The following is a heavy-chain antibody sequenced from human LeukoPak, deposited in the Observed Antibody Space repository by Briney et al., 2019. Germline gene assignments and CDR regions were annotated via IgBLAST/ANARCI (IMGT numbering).Heavy chain of an antibody. D-gene: IGHD3-10*01. CDR3: AKECDYSPGHRFDL. CDR2: LFTGGGRT. V-gene: IGHV3-23*01. CDR1: GFTFNNYL. Sequence: GGSLRLSCAASGFTFNNYLMSWVRQAPGKGLEWVSVLFTGGGRTLYADSVKGRFTISGDTSRTTLYLQMNGLRAEDTAVYYCAKECDYSPGHRFDLWGQGTLVTVSS. J-gene: IGHJ4*02.